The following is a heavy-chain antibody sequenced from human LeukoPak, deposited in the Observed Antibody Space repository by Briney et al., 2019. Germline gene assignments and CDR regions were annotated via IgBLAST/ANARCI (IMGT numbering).Heavy chain of an antibody. Sequence: SETLSLTCTVSGGSITSSNYYWGWIRQPPGKGLEWIGGIYYSGSTYYNPSLKSRVTISVDTSKNQFSLKLSSVTAADTAVYYCAKHIVVELTTIRVGWFDPWGQGTLVTVSS. CDR3: AKHIVVELTTIRVGWFDP. CDR1: GGSITSSNYY. CDR2: IYYSGST. J-gene: IGHJ5*02. V-gene: IGHV4-39*01. D-gene: IGHD2-2*02.